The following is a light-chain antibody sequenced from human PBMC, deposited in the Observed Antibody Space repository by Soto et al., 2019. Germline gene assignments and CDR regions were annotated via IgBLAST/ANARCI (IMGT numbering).Light chain of an antibody. CDR2: GAS. CDR1: QSVSRSY. J-gene: IGKJ2*01. CDR3: QQYGSSPNT. Sequence: IVLTQSPGTLSLSPGERATPSCRASQSVSRSYLAWYQQKPGQAPRLLIYGASSRATGIPDRFSGSGSGTDFTLTISRLEPEDLAVYYCQQYGSSPNTFGQGTKLEIK. V-gene: IGKV3-20*01.